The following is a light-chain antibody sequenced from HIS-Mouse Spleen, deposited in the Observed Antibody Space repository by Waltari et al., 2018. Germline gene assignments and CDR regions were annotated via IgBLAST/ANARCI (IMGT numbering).Light chain of an antibody. J-gene: IGLJ2*01. CDR2: EDS. V-gene: IGLV3-10*01. CDR3: YSTDSSGNHRV. Sequence: SSEPTPPPSVSVSPGPTARLPSTGDAFPNKYHSWSQQKSGQAPVLAIHEDSKRPPGSPGRFSGSSSGTMATLTISGAQVEDEADYYCYSTDSSGNHRVFGGGTKLTVL. CDR1: AFPNKY.